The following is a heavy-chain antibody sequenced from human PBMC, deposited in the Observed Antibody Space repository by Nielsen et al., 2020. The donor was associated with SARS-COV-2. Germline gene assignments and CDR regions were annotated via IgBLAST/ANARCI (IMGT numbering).Heavy chain of an antibody. V-gene: IGHV4-59*01. CDR2: NYNSAKT. CDR3: ARGRAPLRY. J-gene: IGHJ4*02. Sequence: GSLRLSCAASGFTFSDYDMNWIRQAPGKGLEWIAYNYNSAKTMYNSSLKSRVTMSVDTSKNQLSLRLTSVTAADTAVYYCARGRAPLRYWGQGILVTVSS. CDR1: GFTFSDYD. D-gene: IGHD2-15*01.